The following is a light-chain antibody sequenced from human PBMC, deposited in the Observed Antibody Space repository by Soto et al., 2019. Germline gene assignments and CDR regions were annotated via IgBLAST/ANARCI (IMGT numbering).Light chain of an antibody. J-gene: IGKJ5*01. CDR1: QSVRSN. V-gene: IGKV3D-15*01. CDR3: QQYHHWPPIT. Sequence: EIVMTQSPATLSVSPGERATLSCRASQSVRSNLAWYQQKPGQTPRLLIYGASTRATGIPARFGASGSGTEFTLTISSLQSEDFAVYYCQQYHHWPPITFGQGTRLEIK. CDR2: GAS.